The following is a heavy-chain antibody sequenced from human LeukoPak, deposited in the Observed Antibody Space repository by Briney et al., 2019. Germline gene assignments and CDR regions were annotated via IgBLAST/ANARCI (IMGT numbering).Heavy chain of an antibody. CDR2: INYSGST. CDR1: GGSISGYY. J-gene: IGHJ4*02. CDR3: ARTISGWYYFDY. Sequence: SETLSLTCTVSGGSISGYYWSWTRQPPGKGLEWIGYINYSGSTGDNPSLKSRVTISVDTSKNQFSLKLSSVTAADTAVFYCARTISGWYYFDYWGQGTLVTVSS. D-gene: IGHD6-13*01. V-gene: IGHV4-59*08.